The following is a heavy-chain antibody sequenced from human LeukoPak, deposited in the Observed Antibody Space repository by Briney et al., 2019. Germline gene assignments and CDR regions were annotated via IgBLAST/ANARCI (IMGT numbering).Heavy chain of an antibody. CDR1: GGSIRSGSYY. V-gene: IGHV4-39*07. J-gene: IGHJ4*02. D-gene: IGHD3-10*01. Sequence: SQTLSLTCTVSGGSIRSGSYYWSWIRQPPGKGLEWIGEINHSGSTNYNPSLKSRVTISVDTSKNQFSLRLSSVTAADTAVYYCARRSEFGYDWGQGTLVTVSS. CDR3: ARRSEFGYD. CDR2: INHSGST.